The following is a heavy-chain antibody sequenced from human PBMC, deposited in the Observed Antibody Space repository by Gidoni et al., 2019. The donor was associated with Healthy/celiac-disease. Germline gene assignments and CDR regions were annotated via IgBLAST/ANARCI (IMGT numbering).Heavy chain of an antibody. V-gene: IGHV3-30*18. Sequence: QVQLVESGGGVVQPGRSLRLSCAAAGFTFSSYGMHWVRQAPGKGLEWVAVISYDGSNKYYADSVKGRFTISRDNSKNTLYLQMNSLRAEDTAVYYCAKDYEPAAMSGWFDPWGQGTLVTVSS. J-gene: IGHJ5*02. CDR2: ISYDGSNK. CDR3: AKDYEPAAMSGWFDP. CDR1: GFTFSSYG. D-gene: IGHD2-2*01.